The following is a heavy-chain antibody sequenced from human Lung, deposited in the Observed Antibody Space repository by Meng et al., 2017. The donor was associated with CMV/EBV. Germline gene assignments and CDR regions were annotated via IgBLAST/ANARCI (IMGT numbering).Heavy chain of an antibody. CDR2: INTYSGDT. J-gene: IGHJ5*02. V-gene: IGHV1-18*01. Sequence: ASVKVSXKASGYTFFSFGITWVRQAPGQGLEWMGWINTYSGDTKYPQKLQGRVTMTTDTSTSTAYMELRSLRSDDTAVYYCARDRPHSAGGDFDWFYIGGADPWGQGTLVTVSS. CDR1: GYTFFSFG. D-gene: IGHD3-9*01. CDR3: ARDRPHSAGGDFDWFYIGGADP.